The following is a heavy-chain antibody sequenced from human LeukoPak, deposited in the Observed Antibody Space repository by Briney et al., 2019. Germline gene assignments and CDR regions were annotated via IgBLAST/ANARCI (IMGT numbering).Heavy chain of an antibody. J-gene: IGHJ4*02. CDR1: GYSISSNGW. CDR2: IYYSGTT. V-gene: IGHV4-28*01. CDR3: ALYDGTYGYFDY. Sequence: SDTLSLTCAVSGYSISSNGWWGWIRQPPGKGLEWIGYIYYSGTTYYNSSLKSRVTMSVDTSKNQFSLKLNSVTAVDTAVYYCALYDGTYGYFDYWGQGSLVTVSS. D-gene: IGHD1-26*01.